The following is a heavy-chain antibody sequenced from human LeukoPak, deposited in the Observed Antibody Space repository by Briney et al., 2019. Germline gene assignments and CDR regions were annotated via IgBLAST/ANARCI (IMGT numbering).Heavy chain of an antibody. CDR2: IHPNGVNT. J-gene: IGHJ5*02. V-gene: IGHV3-23*01. CDR1: GFTFSPIG. CDR3: AKALYDSPLTGDP. D-gene: IGHD3-22*01. Sequence: GGSLRLSCAASGFTFSPIGMAWVRQAPGKGLEWVSSIHPNGVNTHYADSVRGRFTISRDNSKNTLFLQMNSLRVEDTATYYCAKALYDSPLTGDPWGQGTLVTVSS.